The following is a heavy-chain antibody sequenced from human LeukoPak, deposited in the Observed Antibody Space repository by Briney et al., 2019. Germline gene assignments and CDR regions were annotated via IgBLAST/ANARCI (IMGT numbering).Heavy chain of an antibody. J-gene: IGHJ3*01. Sequence: ASETLSLTCTVSGGSISSSNYYWGWIRQPPVKGLEWIGSIYYSGSTYYNPSLKSRVTISVDTSKNQFSLKLSSVSAADTAAYYCASRRGSFDAFDVWGQGTMVTVSS. CDR1: GGSISSSNYY. CDR3: ASRRGSFDAFDV. CDR2: IYYSGST. V-gene: IGHV4-39*01. D-gene: IGHD3-10*01.